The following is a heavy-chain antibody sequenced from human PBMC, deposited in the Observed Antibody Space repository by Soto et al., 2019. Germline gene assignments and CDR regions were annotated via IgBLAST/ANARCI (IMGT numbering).Heavy chain of an antibody. CDR3: ASSNYDILTGYSFDY. V-gene: IGHV5-10-1*01. D-gene: IGHD3-9*01. CDR1: GYSFTSYW. Sequence: GESLKISCKGSGYSFTSYWISWVRQMPGKGLEWMGMIDPSDSYTNYSPSFQGHVTISADKSISTAYLQWSSLKASDTAMYYCASSNYDILTGYSFDYWGQGTLVTVSS. J-gene: IGHJ4*02. CDR2: IDPSDSYT.